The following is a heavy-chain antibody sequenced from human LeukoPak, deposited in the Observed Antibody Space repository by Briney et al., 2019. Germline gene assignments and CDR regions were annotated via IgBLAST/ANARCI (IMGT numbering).Heavy chain of an antibody. Sequence: SETLSLTCTVSGGSIRSSSYYWVWIRQPPGKGLEWIGSIYYSGSTYYNPSLKSRVTISMDTSKNQFSLKLSSVTAADTAVYYCARAYNRFYYYYMDVWGKGTTVTVSS. CDR2: IYYSGST. CDR1: GGSIRSSSYY. J-gene: IGHJ6*03. V-gene: IGHV4-39*07. D-gene: IGHD1-14*01. CDR3: ARAYNRFYYYYMDV.